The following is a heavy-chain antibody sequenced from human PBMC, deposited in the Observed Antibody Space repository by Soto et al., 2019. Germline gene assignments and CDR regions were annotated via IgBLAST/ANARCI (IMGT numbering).Heavy chain of an antibody. D-gene: IGHD6-13*01. CDR1: GYIFTYRY. Sequence: VASVKVSCKASGYIFTYRYLYWVRQAPGQALEWMGWIIPYNGNTNYAQKFQDRFSITRESSLSTVYMELRSLRSDDTGMYYCVRRHVSATGIDWFDPWGQGTLVTVSS. CDR2: IIPYNGNT. J-gene: IGHJ5*02. V-gene: IGHV1-45*02. CDR3: VRRHVSATGIDWFDP.